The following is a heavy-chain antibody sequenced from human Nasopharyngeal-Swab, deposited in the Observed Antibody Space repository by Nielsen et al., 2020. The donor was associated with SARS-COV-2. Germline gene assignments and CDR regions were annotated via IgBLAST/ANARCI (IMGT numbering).Heavy chain of an antibody. Sequence: SETLSLTCAVYGGSFSGYYWSWIRQPPGKGLEWIGEINHSGSTNYNPYLKSRVTISVDTSKNQFSLKLSSVTAADTAVYYCARGRGSSSWYLRFDYWGQGTLVTVSS. CDR1: GGSFSGYY. V-gene: IGHV4-34*01. J-gene: IGHJ4*02. CDR3: ARGRGSSSWYLRFDY. D-gene: IGHD6-13*01. CDR2: INHSGST.